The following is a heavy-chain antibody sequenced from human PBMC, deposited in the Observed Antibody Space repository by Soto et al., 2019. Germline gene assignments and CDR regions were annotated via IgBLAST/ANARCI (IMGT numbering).Heavy chain of an antibody. CDR3: ARAFDSSGGGDWFDP. CDR1: GYTFTSYG. J-gene: IGHJ5*02. CDR2: ISAYNGNT. V-gene: IGHV1-18*01. D-gene: IGHD6-6*01. Sequence: QVQLVQSGAEVKKPGASVKVSCKASGYTFTSYGISWVRQAPGQGLEWMGWISAYNGNTNYAQKLQGRVTMTTDTSTSTAYRELRSLRSDDRAVYYCARAFDSSGGGDWFDPWGQGTLVTVSS.